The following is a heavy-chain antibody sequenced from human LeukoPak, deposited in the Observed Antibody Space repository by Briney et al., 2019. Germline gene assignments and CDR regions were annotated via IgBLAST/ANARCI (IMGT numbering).Heavy chain of an antibody. J-gene: IGHJ3*02. CDR3: AREMDDYGDQGGAFDI. CDR2: IYYSGST. V-gene: IGHV4-59*01. CDR1: GGSISSYY. Sequence: PSETLSLTCTVSGGSISSYYWSWIRQPPGKGLEWIGYIYYSGSTNYNPSPKSRVTISVDTSKNQFSLKLSSVTAADTAVYYCAREMDDYGDQGGAFDIWGQGTMVTVSS. D-gene: IGHD4-17*01.